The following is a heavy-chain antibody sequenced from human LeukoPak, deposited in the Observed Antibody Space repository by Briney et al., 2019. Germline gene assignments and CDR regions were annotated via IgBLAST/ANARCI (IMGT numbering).Heavy chain of an antibody. V-gene: IGHV4-61*02. CDR1: GCSISSGSYY. CDR3: ARQRGYYGSGNWFDP. Sequence: SETLSLTCTVSGCSISSGSYYWSWIRQPAGKGLEWIGRIYTSGSTNYNPSLKSRVTITVDTSKNQVSLKLSSVTAADTAVYYCARQRGYYGSGNWFDPWGQGTLVTVSS. J-gene: IGHJ5*02. D-gene: IGHD3-10*01. CDR2: IYTSGST.